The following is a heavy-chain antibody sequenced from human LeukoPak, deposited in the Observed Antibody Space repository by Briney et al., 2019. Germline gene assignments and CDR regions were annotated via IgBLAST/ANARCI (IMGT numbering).Heavy chain of an antibody. V-gene: IGHV1-2*02. J-gene: IGHJ4*02. D-gene: IGHD5-18*01. CDR3: ARESLGYNYGYFDY. CDR2: INPNSGGT. CDR1: GYTFTGYY. Sequence: GASVKVSCKASGYTFTGYYMHWVRQAPGQGLEWMGWINPNSGGTNYAQKFQGRVTMTRDTSISTAYMELSRLRSDDTAVYYCARESLGYNYGYFDYWGQGTLVTVSS.